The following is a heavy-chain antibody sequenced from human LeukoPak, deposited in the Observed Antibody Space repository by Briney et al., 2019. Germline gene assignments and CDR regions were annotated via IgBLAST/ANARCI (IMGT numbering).Heavy chain of an antibody. Sequence: GGSLRLSCAVSGFTFNSHAMCWVRQAPGKGLEWVSSIDISGGSTYYADSVKGRFTISRDNSKSTLYLQMNSLRGEDTALYFCSNEVRPNDYWGQGTLVTVSS. CDR1: GFTFNSHA. CDR3: SNEVRPNDY. V-gene: IGHV3-23*01. J-gene: IGHJ4*02. CDR2: IDISGGST. D-gene: IGHD4/OR15-4a*01.